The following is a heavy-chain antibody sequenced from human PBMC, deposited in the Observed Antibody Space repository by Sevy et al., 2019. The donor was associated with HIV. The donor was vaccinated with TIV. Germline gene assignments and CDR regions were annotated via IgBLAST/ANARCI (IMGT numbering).Heavy chain of an antibody. D-gene: IGHD4-4*01. Sequence: SETLSLTCTVSGGSISSGDYYWSWIRQPPGKGLEWIGYIYYSGSTYYNPSLKSRVTISVDTSKNQFSLKLSSVTAADTAVYYCARVSALRYSIYYYYGMDVWGQGTTVTVSS. CDR3: ARVSALRYSIYYYYGMDV. V-gene: IGHV4-30-4*01. J-gene: IGHJ6*02. CDR2: IYYSGST. CDR1: GGSISSGDYY.